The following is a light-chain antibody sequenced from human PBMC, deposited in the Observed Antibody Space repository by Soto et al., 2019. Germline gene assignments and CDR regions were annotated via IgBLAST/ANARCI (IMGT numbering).Light chain of an antibody. V-gene: IGKV3-11*01. CDR1: QSVSTS. CDR3: QLRTNWPSVT. Sequence: ENVLTQSPATLSLSPGDRATLSCRASQSVSTSLAWYRHHPGQAPRLLIYDTSKRATGIPARFSGSRSGTHFTLTISSLEPEDFAVYYCQLRTNWPSVTFGGGTKLESK. CDR2: DTS. J-gene: IGKJ4*01.